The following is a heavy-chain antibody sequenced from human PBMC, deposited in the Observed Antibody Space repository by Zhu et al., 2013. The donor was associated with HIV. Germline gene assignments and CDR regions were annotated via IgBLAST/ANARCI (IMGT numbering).Heavy chain of an antibody. CDR2: INPSGGST. CDR3: ARVGNYYDSSGPFDY. V-gene: IGHV1-46*01. CDR1: GYTFTSYY. Sequence: QVQLVQSGAEVKKPGASVKVSCKASGYTFTSYYMHWVRQAPGQGLEWMGIINPSGGSTSYAQKFQGRVTMTRDTSTSTVYMELSSLRSEDTAVYYCARVGNYYDSSGPFDYWGQGTLVTVSS. D-gene: IGHD3-22*01. J-gene: IGHJ4*02.